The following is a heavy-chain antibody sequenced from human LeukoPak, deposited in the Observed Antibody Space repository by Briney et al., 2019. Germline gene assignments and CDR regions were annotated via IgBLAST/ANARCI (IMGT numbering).Heavy chain of an antibody. J-gene: IGHJ1*01. CDR3: ARGPYYYDSSGYYKAEYFQH. Sequence: GASVKVPCKASGYTFTSYHMHWVRQAPGQGLEWMGIINPSGGSTSYAQKFQGRVTMTRDTSTSTVYMELSSLRSEDTAVYYCARGPYYYDSSGYYKAEYFQHWGQGTLVTVSS. V-gene: IGHV1-46*01. CDR1: GYTFTSYH. D-gene: IGHD3-22*01. CDR2: INPSGGST.